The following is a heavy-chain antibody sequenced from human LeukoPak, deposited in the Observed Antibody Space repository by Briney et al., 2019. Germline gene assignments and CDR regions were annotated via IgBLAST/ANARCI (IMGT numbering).Heavy chain of an antibody. CDR2: TYYRSKTLT. Sequence: SQTLSLTCALSGDSLSSNNAAWDWVRQSPTRGIEWLGRTYYRSKTLTDSAEGEKRQITTNPETTQNQCSLQMHSRTPEGTGVDFCASSSGRNKYSLNPLSYYLDVWGKGTTVTVSS. CDR1: GDSLSSNNAA. J-gene: IGHJ6*03. D-gene: IGHD1-1*01. CDR3: ASSSGRNKYSLNPLSYYLDV. V-gene: IGHV6-1*01.